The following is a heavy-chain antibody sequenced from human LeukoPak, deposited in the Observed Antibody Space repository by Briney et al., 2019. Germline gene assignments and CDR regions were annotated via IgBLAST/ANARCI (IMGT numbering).Heavy chain of an antibody. Sequence: GGSLRLSFAASGFRFNNYAMNWVRQAPGKGLEWVSVNIGSSGSTFYADSGKGRFTISRDNSKNTLYLQMNSLRDEDTAVYYCAKGGYDYVEIGYFDFWGQGTLVTVSS. J-gene: IGHJ4*02. CDR3: AKGGYDYVEIGYFDF. CDR2: NIGSSGST. D-gene: IGHD5-12*01. V-gene: IGHV3-23*01. CDR1: GFRFNNYA.